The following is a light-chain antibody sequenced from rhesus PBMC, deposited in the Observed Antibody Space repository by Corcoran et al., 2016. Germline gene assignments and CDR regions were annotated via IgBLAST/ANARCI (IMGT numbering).Light chain of an antibody. CDR3: QQYTTWIT. Sequence: EIVLTQSPATLSLSPGDRATLSCRASQSVSRSLAWYQQKPGQAPRLLISGASTRATGIPGRFSASGSGTDFSLTLGSLEPEDFAVYYCQQYTTWITFGGGTKVEIK. V-gene: IGKV3-42*03. J-gene: IGKJ4*01. CDR2: GAS. CDR1: QSVSRS.